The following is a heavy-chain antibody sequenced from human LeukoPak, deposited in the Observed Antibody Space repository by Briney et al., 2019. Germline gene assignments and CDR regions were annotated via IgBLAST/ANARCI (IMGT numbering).Heavy chain of an antibody. V-gene: IGHV1-69*05. CDR2: IIPIYGTA. Sequence: SVNVSCKASVCTFSSYAITWVRQAPGQGLEWMGRIIPIYGTANYAQKFQGRVTITTDESTSTAVIALNSLRSEDTAVYYCARVAVGASYFDYWGQGTLVTVSS. CDR1: VCTFSSYA. CDR3: ARVAVGASYFDY. D-gene: IGHD1-26*01. J-gene: IGHJ4*02.